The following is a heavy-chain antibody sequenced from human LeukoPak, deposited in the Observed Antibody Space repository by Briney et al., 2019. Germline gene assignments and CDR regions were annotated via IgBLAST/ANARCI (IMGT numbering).Heavy chain of an antibody. CDR3: ARDRSASHDY. CDR1: GFTFSSYS. CDR2: IMGDGSNT. J-gene: IGHJ4*02. V-gene: IGHV3-74*01. Sequence: PGGSLRISCAASGFTFSSYSMHWVRQALGKGLVWVSRIMGDGSNTVYADSVKGRFTVSRDNAKNTLYLQMNSLRAEDTAVYYCARDRSASHDYWGRGTLVTVSS.